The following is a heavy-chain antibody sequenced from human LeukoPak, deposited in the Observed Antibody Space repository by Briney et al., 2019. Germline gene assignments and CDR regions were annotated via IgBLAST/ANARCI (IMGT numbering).Heavy chain of an antibody. V-gene: IGHV3-7*02. CDR1: GFTFSSYW. CDR2: IKEDGSEK. CDR3: ARAKMFYYEGGTYYHAFDI. D-gene: IGHD3-22*01. Sequence: PGGSLRLSCAASGFTFSSYWMSWVRQAPGKGLEWVANIKEDGSEKNYVDSVKGRFTISRDNAKNSLYLQMNSLRAEDTAVYYCARAKMFYYEGGTYYHAFDIWGQGTMVTVSS. J-gene: IGHJ3*02.